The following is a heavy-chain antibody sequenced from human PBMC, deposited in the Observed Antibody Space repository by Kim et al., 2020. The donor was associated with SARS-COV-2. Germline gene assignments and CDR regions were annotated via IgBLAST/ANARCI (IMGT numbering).Heavy chain of an antibody. CDR3: ARAGGWDILTGYLGQ. D-gene: IGHD3-9*01. CDR2: INPILGIT. Sequence: SVKVSCKASGGTFNTYSLTWVRQAPGQGLEWMGRINPILGITNYAQKFQGRVTFTADKSTSTIYMELSSLRSEDTAVYYCARAGGWDILTGYLGQWGQGSLVTVSS. V-gene: IGHV1-69*02. CDR1: GGTFNTYS. J-gene: IGHJ4*02.